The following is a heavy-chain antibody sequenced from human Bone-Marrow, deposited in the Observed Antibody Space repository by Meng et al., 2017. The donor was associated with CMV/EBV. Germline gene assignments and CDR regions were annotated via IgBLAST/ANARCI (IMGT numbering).Heavy chain of an antibody. CDR3: AKASYYDFWSGYYSFDY. D-gene: IGHD3-3*01. Sequence: GGSLRLSCAASGFTFSSYAMSWVRQAPGKGLEWVSVIYSGGSSTYYADSVKGRSTISRDNSKNTLYLQMNSLRAEDTAVYYCAKASYYDFWSGYYSFDYWGQGTLVTVSS. V-gene: IGHV3-23*03. CDR2: IYSGGSST. CDR1: GFTFSSYA. J-gene: IGHJ4*02.